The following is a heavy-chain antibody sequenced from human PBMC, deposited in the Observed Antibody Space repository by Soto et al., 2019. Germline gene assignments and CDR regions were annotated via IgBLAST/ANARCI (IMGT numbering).Heavy chain of an antibody. D-gene: IGHD3-3*01. J-gene: IGHJ4*02. CDR1: GGSFSGYY. CDR2: INHSGST. Sequence: SETLSLTCAVYGGSFSGYYWSWIRQPPGKGLEWIGEINHSGSTNYNPSLKSRVTIPVDTSKNQFSLKLSSVTAADTAAYYCARAFWTFDYWGQGTLVTVSS. V-gene: IGHV4-34*01. CDR3: ARAFWTFDY.